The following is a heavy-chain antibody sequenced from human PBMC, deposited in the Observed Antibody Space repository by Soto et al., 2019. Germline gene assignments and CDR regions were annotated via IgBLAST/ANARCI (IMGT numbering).Heavy chain of an antibody. Sequence: ASVQVSCKASGYTFTSYAMHWVRQAPGQRLEWMGWINAGNGNTKYSQKFQGRVTITRDTSASTAYMELSSLRSEDTAVYYCARGGVVVVPAAIIRIDYWGQGTLVTAPQ. CDR3: ARGGVVVVPAAIIRIDY. D-gene: IGHD2-2*01. J-gene: IGHJ4*02. V-gene: IGHV1-3*01. CDR2: INAGNGNT. CDR1: GYTFTSYA.